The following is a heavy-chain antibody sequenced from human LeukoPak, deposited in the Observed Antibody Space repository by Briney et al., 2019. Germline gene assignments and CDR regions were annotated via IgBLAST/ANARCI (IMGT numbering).Heavy chain of an antibody. CDR1: GYTFTGYY. V-gene: IGHV1-2*02. D-gene: IGHD2-15*01. J-gene: IGHJ4*02. CDR3: ARETVVAATHFDY. CDR2: INPNSGGT. Sequence: GASVKVSCKTSGYTFTGYYIHWVRQAPGQGLEWMAWINPNSGGTNYAQKFQGRVTMTRDTSISTAYMELSRLRSDDTAVYYCARETVVAATHFDYWGQGTLVTVSS.